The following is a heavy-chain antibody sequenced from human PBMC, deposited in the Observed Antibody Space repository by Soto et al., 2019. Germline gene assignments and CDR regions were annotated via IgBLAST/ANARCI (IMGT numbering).Heavy chain of an antibody. D-gene: IGHD6-13*01. Sequence: QVQLVQSGAEVKKPGASVKVSCKASGYTFTSYYMHWVRQAPGQGLEWMGIINPSGGSTSYAQKFQGRVTMTRDTSTSTVYVELSSLRSEDTAVYYCARALPIAAAEWGWFDPWGQGTLVTVSS. J-gene: IGHJ5*02. CDR1: GYTFTSYY. V-gene: IGHV1-46*03. CDR3: ARALPIAAAEWGWFDP. CDR2: INPSGGST.